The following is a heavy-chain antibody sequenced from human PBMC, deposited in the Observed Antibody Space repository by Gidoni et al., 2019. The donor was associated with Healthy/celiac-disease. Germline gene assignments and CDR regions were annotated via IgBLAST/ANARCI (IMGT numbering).Heavy chain of an antibody. V-gene: IGHV1-46*01. Sequence: QVQLVQSGAEVKKPGASVKVSCKAAGYTFTSYYMHWVRQAPGQGLEWMGIINPSGGSTSYAQKFQGRVTMTRDTSTSTVYMELSSLRSEDTAVYYCARDPSLLPTMPSYYFDYWGQGTLVTVSS. CDR1: GYTFTSYY. D-gene: IGHD1-26*01. J-gene: IGHJ4*02. CDR3: ARDPSLLPTMPSYYFDY. CDR2: INPSGGST.